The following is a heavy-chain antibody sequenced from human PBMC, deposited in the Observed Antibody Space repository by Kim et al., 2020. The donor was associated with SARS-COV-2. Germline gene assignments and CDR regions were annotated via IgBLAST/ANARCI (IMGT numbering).Heavy chain of an antibody. Sequence: YSGGSTYYADSVKGRFTISRDNSKNTLYLQMNSLRAEDTAVYYCARHVFNWGQGTLVTVSS. CDR3: ARHVFN. J-gene: IGHJ4*02. D-gene: IGHD3-10*02. CDR2: YSGGST. V-gene: IGHV3-53*01.